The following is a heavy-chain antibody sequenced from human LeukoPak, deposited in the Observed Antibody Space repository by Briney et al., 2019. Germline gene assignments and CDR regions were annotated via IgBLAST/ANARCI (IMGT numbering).Heavy chain of an antibody. J-gene: IGHJ6*03. Sequence: PGGSLRLSCAASGFTFSSYSMNWVRQAPGKGLEWVSSISSSSSYIYYADSVKGRFTISRDNAKNSLYLQMSSLRAEDTAVYYCARDAAIMVYAQDYYYMDVWGKGTTVTVSS. D-gene: IGHD2-8*01. V-gene: IGHV3-21*01. CDR3: ARDAAIMVYAQDYYYMDV. CDR1: GFTFSSYS. CDR2: ISSSSSYI.